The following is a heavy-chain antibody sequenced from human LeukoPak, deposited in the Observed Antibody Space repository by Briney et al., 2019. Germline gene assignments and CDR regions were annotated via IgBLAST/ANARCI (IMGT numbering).Heavy chain of an antibody. CDR3: ARSASYYMYYFDY. J-gene: IGHJ4*02. V-gene: IGHV5-51*01. D-gene: IGHD1-26*01. Sequence: GESLKISCKGSGYSFTSYWIGWVRQMPGKGLEWMGIIYPGDSDTRYGPSFQGQVTISADKSISTAYLQWSSLKASDTAMYYCARSASYYMYYFDYWGQGTLVTVSS. CDR2: IYPGDSDT. CDR1: GYSFTSYW.